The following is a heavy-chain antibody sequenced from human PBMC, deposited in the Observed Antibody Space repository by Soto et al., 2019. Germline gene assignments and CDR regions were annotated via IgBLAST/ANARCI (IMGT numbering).Heavy chain of an antibody. Sequence: EVQLVQSGEEVKKPGESLRISCKGSGYSFTSYWISWVRQMPGKGLEWMGRIDPSDSYTNYSPSFQGHVTISADKSTSTAYLQWSSLKASDTTMYHCARQPDDSYGSGSYYYGMDVWGQGTTVTVSS. V-gene: IGHV5-10-1*01. CDR3: ARQPDDSYGSGSYYYGMDV. J-gene: IGHJ6*02. D-gene: IGHD3-10*01. CDR1: GYSFTSYW. CDR2: IDPSDSYT.